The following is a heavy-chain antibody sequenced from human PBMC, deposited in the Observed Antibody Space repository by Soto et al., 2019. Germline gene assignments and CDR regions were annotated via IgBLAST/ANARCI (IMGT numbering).Heavy chain of an antibody. CDR1: GFTFITYD. D-gene: IGHD3-16*01. J-gene: IGHJ4*02. V-gene: IGHV1-8*01. CDR3: ARGPESRITAYLDY. CDR2: MNPNNGNA. Sequence: ASVKVSCKASGFTFITYDFSWVRQAAGQGLEWMGWMNPNNGNAGFAQKFRGRINMTRNTSISTAYLELRSLRSDDTAVYYCARGPESRITAYLDYWGQGTQVTVSS.